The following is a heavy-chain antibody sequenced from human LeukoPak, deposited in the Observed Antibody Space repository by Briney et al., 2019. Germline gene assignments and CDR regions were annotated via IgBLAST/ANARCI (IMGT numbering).Heavy chain of an antibody. J-gene: IGHJ6*03. CDR1: GFTFGDYA. Sequence: GGSLRLSCTASGFTFGDYAMSWVRQAPGKGLEWVGFIRSKAYGGTTEYAASVKGRFTISRDDSKSIAYLQMNSLKTEDTAVYYCTRDQPEVDIVATIVYYYYYMDVWGKGTTVTISS. D-gene: IGHD5-12*01. CDR3: TRDQPEVDIVATIVYYYYYMDV. CDR2: IRSKAYGGTT. V-gene: IGHV3-49*04.